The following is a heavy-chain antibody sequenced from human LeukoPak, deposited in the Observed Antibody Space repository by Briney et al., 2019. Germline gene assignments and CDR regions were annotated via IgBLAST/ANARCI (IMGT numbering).Heavy chain of an antibody. J-gene: IGHJ6*03. CDR3: ARESSSSSPREDYYYYMDV. D-gene: IGHD6-6*01. CDR2: IYSGGST. Sequence: GGSLRLSCAASGFTVSSNYMSWVRQAPGKGLEWVSVIYSGGSTYYADSVKGRFTISRDNSKNTLYLQMNSLRAEDTAVYYCARESSSSSPREDYYYYMDVWGKGTTVAVSS. CDR1: GFTVSSNY. V-gene: IGHV3-66*02.